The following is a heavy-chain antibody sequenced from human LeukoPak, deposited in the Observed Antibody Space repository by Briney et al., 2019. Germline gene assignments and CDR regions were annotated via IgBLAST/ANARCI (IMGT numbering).Heavy chain of an antibody. J-gene: IGHJ4*02. Sequence: SEPLSLTCTVSGGSMTSHYWSWIRQPPGKRPEWIGDINYGGSAKYNPSLKSRVTISIDTSKNQFSLNLLSSSAEDTAIDYCVRLGDSATGSVLDNWGPGTLVTVSS. CDR2: INYGGSA. D-gene: IGHD2-8*02. V-gene: IGHV4-59*11. CDR1: GGSMTSHY. CDR3: VRLGDSATGSVLDN.